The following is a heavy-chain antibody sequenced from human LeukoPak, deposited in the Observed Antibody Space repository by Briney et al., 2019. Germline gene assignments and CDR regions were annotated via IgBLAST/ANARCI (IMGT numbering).Heavy chain of an antibody. CDR3: TRSLDY. J-gene: IGHJ4*02. CDR2: IKPDGSEI. D-gene: IGHD2-15*01. V-gene: IGHV3-7*02. CDR1: GFTFSDYW. Sequence: GGSLRLSCAASGFTFSDYWMDWARQAPGKGLEWVANIKPDGSEIYYVDAVKGRFTISRDNTKNSLYLQMNSLRAEDTAVYYCTRSLDYWGQGTLVTVSS.